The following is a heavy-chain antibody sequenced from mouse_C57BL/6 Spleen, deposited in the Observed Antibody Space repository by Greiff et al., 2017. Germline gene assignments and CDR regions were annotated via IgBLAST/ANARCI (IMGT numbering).Heavy chain of an antibody. CDR2: IDPETGGT. CDR3: TRREITYYGSYYCDY. D-gene: IGHD1-1*01. J-gene: IGHJ2*01. Sequence: QVQLQQSGAELVRPGASVTLSCKASGYTFTDYEMHWVKQTPVHGLEWIGAIDPETGGTAYNQKFKGKDILTADKSSSTAYMELRSLTSEDSAVYYCTRREITYYGSYYCDYWGQGTTLTVSS. CDR1: GYTFTDYE. V-gene: IGHV1-15*01.